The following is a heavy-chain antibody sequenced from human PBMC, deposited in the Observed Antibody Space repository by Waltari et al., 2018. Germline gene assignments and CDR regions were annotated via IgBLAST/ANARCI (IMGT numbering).Heavy chain of an antibody. J-gene: IGHJ4*02. CDR2: INPKSGGA. D-gene: IGHD3-3*01. V-gene: IGHV1-2*02. Sequence: QVQLVQSGAEVKKPGASVKVSCKASGYNFTGYYMNWVRQAPGQGLEWMGWINPKSGGANYTQTFQCRVTITKDPSISTAYMELNRLRSDDTAMYYCARGPDFWSGYYMVPFDYWGQGTLVTVSS. CDR3: ARGPDFWSGYYMVPFDY. CDR1: GYNFTGYY.